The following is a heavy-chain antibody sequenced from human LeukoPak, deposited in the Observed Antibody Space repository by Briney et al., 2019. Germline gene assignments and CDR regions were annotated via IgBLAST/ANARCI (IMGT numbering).Heavy chain of an antibody. CDR2: INHSGST. CDR1: GGSFSGYC. CDR3: ARGRWEQWLVLYYFDY. Sequence: PSETLSLTCAVYGGSFSGYCWSWIRQPPGKGLEWIGEINHSGSTNYNPSLKSRVTISVDTSKNQFSLKLSSVTAADTAVYYCARGRWEQWLVLYYFDYWGQGTLVTVSS. D-gene: IGHD6-19*01. V-gene: IGHV4-34*01. J-gene: IGHJ4*02.